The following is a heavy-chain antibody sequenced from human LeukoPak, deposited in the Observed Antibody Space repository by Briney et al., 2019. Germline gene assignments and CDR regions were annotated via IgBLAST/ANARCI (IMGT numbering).Heavy chain of an antibody. CDR3: TRMTTGHDY. V-gene: IGHV4-34*01. D-gene: IGHD4-17*01. CDR2: INHSGYT. J-gene: IGHJ4*02. CDR1: GVSFDDYY. Sequence: SETLSLTCAVSGVSFDDYYWAWVRQTPGKGLEWIGEINHSGYTNDSPSLKSRVTLSIDTSRKQFSLNLRSVTVADAGTYFCTRMTTGHDYWGQGTLVTVSS.